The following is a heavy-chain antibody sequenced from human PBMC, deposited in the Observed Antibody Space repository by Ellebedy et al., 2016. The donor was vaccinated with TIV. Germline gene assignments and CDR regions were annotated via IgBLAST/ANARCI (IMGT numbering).Heavy chain of an antibody. V-gene: IGHV3-66*01. CDR1: GFTFSSYG. J-gene: IGHJ4*02. CDR2: IYSGGST. CDR3: ARDRWHAVWGDS. D-gene: IGHD3-16*01. Sequence: GESLKISCAASGFTFSSYGMHWVRQAPGKGLEWVSVIYSGGSTYYADSVKGRFTISRDNSKNTVYLQMNSLRAEDTAVYYCARDRWHAVWGDSWGQGTLVTVSS.